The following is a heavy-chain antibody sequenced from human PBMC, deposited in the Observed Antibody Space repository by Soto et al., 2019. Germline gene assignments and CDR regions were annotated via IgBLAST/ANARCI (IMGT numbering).Heavy chain of an antibody. Sequence: LRLSCAASGFTFSTYSMNWARQAPGKGLEWISYITSSSTTIFYADSVKGRFTISRDNAKNSLYLQMNSLRDEDTSVYYCARDNGIAGSFDPWGQGTLVTVSS. CDR2: ITSSSTTI. D-gene: IGHD6-13*01. CDR3: ARDNGIAGSFDP. V-gene: IGHV3-48*02. J-gene: IGHJ5*02. CDR1: GFTFSTYS.